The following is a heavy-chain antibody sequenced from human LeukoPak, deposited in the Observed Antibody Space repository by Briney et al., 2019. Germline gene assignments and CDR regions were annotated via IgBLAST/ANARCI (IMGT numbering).Heavy chain of an antibody. CDR3: AKDHARELWDFDY. V-gene: IGHV3-30*02. CDR2: IRSDGGKK. Sequence: PGGSLRLSCEASGFTFNTYGVHWVRQAPGKGLEWVAFIRSDGGKKDYADSVRGRFTISRDNSKNTVYMQMDSLRPEDTALYYCAKDHARELWDFDYWGQGSLVTVSS. J-gene: IGHJ4*02. CDR1: GFTFNTYG. D-gene: IGHD3-16*01.